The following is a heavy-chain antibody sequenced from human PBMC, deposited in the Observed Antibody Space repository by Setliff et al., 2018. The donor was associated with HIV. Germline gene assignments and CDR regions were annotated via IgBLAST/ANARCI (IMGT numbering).Heavy chain of an antibody. CDR3: ARWWARRGYYDSSGYDPTD. J-gene: IGHJ4*02. D-gene: IGHD3-22*01. CDR2: IIPIFGTA. CDR1: GGTFSSYA. V-gene: IGHV1-69*05. Sequence: GASVKVSCKASGGTFSSYAISWVRQAPGQGLEWMGGIIPIFGTANYAQKFQGRVTITTDESTSTAYMELSSLRSEDTAVYYCARWWARRGYYDSSGYDPTDWGQGTLVTVSS.